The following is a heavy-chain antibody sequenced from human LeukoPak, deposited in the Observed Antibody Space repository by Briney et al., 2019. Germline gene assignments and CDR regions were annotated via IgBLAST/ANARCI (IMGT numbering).Heavy chain of an antibody. D-gene: IGHD2-8*01. CDR2: ISAYNGNT. Sequence: GASVKVSCKASGYTFTSYGISWVRQAPGQGLEWMGWISAYNGNTNYAQKLQGRVTMTTDTSTSTAYTELRSLRSDDTAVYYCAGDAAFVYGGKVDYWGQGTLVTVSS. J-gene: IGHJ4*02. CDR1: GYTFTSYG. CDR3: AGDAAFVYGGKVDY. V-gene: IGHV1-18*01.